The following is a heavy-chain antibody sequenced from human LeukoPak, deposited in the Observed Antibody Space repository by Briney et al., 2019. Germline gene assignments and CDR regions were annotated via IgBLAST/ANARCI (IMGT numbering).Heavy chain of an antibody. J-gene: IGHJ6*02. Sequence: GGSLRLSCAASGFTFSSYWMHWVRQAPGKGLVWVPRINSDGSSTSYADSVKGRFTISRDNAKNTLYLQMNSLRAEDTAVYYCARVGDSSGYYGYYYYYYGMDVWGQGTTVTVSS. CDR3: ARVGDSSGYYGYYYYYYGMDV. CDR2: INSDGSST. V-gene: IGHV3-74*01. D-gene: IGHD3-22*01. CDR1: GFTFSSYW.